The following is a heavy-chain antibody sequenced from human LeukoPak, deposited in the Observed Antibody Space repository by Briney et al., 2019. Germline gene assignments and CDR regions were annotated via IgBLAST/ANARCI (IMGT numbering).Heavy chain of an antibody. CDR3: ARLHTIDV. CDR1: GYSFTRYW. Sequence: GESLKISCKGSGYSFTRYWIGWVHQMPGKGLEWMGIIYPGDSDTRYSPSFQGQVTISVDRSISTAYLQWSSLKASDTAIYYCARLHTIDVWGQGTTVAVSS. CDR2: IYPGDSDT. V-gene: IGHV5-51*07. J-gene: IGHJ6*02.